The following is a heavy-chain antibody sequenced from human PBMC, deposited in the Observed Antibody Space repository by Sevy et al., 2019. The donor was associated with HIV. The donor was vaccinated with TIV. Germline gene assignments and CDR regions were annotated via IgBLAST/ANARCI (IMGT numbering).Heavy chain of an antibody. D-gene: IGHD3-22*01. J-gene: IGHJ4*02. CDR3: AGDRRFQYYDNGCDADYFDY. V-gene: IGHV3-21*01. Sequence: GGSLRLSCAASGFTFSCYDMSWVRQAPGKRLEWISSITTSSSFKHYADSVRGRFTISRDNSGNSLSLQMDSLRADDKIMYYCAGDRRFQYYDNGCDADYFDYWGQGTLVTVSS. CDR1: GFTFSCYD. CDR2: ITTSSSFK.